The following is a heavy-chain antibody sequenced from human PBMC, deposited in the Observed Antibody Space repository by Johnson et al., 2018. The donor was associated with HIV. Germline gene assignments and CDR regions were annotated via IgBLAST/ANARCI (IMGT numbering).Heavy chain of an antibody. D-gene: IGHD6-19*01. J-gene: IGHJ3*02. CDR2: ISYDGSNK. V-gene: IGHV3-30*19. CDR3: AKESSSGWDPISFDI. CDR1: GFTFSSYG. Sequence: QVQLVESGGGVVQPGRSLRLSCAESGFTFSSYGMHWVRQAPGKGLEWVAVISYDGSNKYYADSVKGRFTISRDNSKNTLYLQMNSLRAEDTAVYYCAKESSSGWDPISFDIWGQGTMVTVSS.